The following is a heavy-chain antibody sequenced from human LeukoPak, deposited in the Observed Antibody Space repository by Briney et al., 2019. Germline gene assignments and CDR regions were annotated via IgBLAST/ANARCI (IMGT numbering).Heavy chain of an antibody. CDR2: INPNSGGT. CDR3: ARDQKEYCSSTSCYVVDY. J-gene: IGHJ4*02. D-gene: IGHD2-2*01. Sequence: ASVKVSCKASGYTFTGYYMHWVRQAPGQGLEWMGWINPNSGGTNYAQKLQGRVTMTTDTSTSTAYMELRSLRSDDTAVYYCARDQKEYCSSTSCYVVDYWGQGTLVTVSS. CDR1: GYTFTGYY. V-gene: IGHV1-2*02.